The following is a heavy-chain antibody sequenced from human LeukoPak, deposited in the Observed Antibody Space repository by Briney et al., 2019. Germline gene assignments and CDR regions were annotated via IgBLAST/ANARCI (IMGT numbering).Heavy chain of an antibody. V-gene: IGHV3-66*01. CDR3: ARGGSGWYLYDS. J-gene: IGHJ4*02. D-gene: IGHD6-19*01. CDR2: IYTSGNT. CDR1: GFTVTSNY. Sequence: GGSLRLSCAASGFTVTSNYMNWVRQAPGQGLEWVSVIYTSGNTYYADSVKGRFTISRDISKNTLYLQMNSLRAEDTAVYYCARGGSGWYLYDSWGQGTLVTVSS.